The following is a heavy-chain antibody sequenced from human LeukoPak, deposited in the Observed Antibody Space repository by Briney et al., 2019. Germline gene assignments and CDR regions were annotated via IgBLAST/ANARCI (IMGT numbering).Heavy chain of an antibody. Sequence: SETLSLTCTVSGGSISSYFWSWIRQPPGKGLEWIGYISYSGSTNYNPSLKSRVTISIDTSKNEFSLKLSSVTAADTAVYYCARRGWYFDLWGHGTLVTVSS. J-gene: IGHJ2*01. CDR2: ISYSGST. CDR1: GGSISSYF. CDR3: ARRGWYFDL. V-gene: IGHV4-59*12.